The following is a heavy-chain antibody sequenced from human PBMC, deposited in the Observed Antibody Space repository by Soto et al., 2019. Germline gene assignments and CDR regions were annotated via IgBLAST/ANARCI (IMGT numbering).Heavy chain of an antibody. V-gene: IGHV4-59*01. J-gene: IGHJ4*02. CDR2: IYYSGST. CDR1: GGSISSYY. CDR3: ARDDPVSTTGTSGLFDD. Sequence: SETLSLTCTVSGGSISSYYWSWIRQPPGKGLEWIGYIYYSGSTNYNPSLKSRVTISVDTSKNQFSLKLSSVTAADTAVYYCARDDPVSTTGTSGLFDDWGQGTLVTVSS. D-gene: IGHD1-1*01.